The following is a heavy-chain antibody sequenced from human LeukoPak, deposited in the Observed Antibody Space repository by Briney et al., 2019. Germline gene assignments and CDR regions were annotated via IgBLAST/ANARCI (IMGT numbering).Heavy chain of an antibody. CDR3: ARGRYSYDSSGYLDY. CDR2: ISAYNGNT. CDR1: GYTFTSYG. Sequence: GASVKASCKASGYTFTSYGISWVRQAPGQGLEWMGWISAYNGNTNYAQKLQGRVTMTTDTSTSTAYMELRSLRSDDTAVYYCARGRYSYDSSGYLDYWGQGTLVTVSS. D-gene: IGHD3-22*01. J-gene: IGHJ4*02. V-gene: IGHV1-18*01.